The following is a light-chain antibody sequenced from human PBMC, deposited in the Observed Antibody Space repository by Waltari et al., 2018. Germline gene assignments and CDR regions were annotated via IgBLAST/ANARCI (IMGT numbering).Light chain of an antibody. CDR3: QQYGSSPFT. CDR2: GAS. Sequence: ENVLTQSPGTLSLSPGERATLPCRASQSVNSNYLAWYQQRFGQAPRLLIYGASRRATGIPDRFSGSGSVTDFTLTINRLEPEDFVVYYCQQYGSSPFTFGQGTRLEIK. V-gene: IGKV3-20*01. CDR1: QSVNSNY. J-gene: IGKJ5*01.